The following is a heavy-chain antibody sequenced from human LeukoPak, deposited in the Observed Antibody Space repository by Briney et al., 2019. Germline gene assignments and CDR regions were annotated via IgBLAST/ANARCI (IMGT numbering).Heavy chain of an antibody. V-gene: IGHV4-30-2*01. Sequence: SQTLSLTCTVSGGSISSGGYYWSWIRQPPGKGLEWIGYIYHSGSTYYNPSLKSRVTISVDRSKNQFSLKLSSVTAADTAVYYCARETTSRRDGYRDWGQGTLVTVSS. CDR3: ARETTSRRDGYRD. CDR1: GGSISSGGYY. J-gene: IGHJ4*02. D-gene: IGHD5-24*01. CDR2: IYHSGST.